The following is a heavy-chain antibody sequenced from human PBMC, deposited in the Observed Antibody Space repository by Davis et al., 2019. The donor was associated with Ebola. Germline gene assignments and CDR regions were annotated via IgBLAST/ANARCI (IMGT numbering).Heavy chain of an antibody. V-gene: IGHV4-4*02. J-gene: IGHJ4*02. CDR2: IYHSGIT. D-gene: IGHD3/OR15-3a*01. Sequence: MPSETLSLTCAVSGGSIASDDWWSWVRQSPGKGLEWIGEIYHSGITNYNPSLKSRVTISVDNSRNQFSLRLTSVIAADTAVYYCATFNFWTGLSKWGQGTLVTVSS. CDR3: ATFNFWTGLSK. CDR1: GGSIASDDW.